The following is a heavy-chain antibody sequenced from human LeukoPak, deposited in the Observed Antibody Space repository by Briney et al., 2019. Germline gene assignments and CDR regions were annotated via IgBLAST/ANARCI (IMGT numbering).Heavy chain of an antibody. V-gene: IGHV3-53*01. J-gene: IGHJ4*02. Sequence: GGSLRLSCAASGFTVSSNYMNWVRQAPGKELEWVSVIYTGGGRYYADSVRGRFTISRDTSKNMVFLQMNSLRVEDTAVYYCARGIDYWGRGTLVTVSS. CDR1: GFTVSSNY. CDR3: ARGIDY. CDR2: IYTGGGR.